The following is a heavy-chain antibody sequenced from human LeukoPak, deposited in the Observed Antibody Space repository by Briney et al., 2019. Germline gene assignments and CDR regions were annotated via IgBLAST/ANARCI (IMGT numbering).Heavy chain of an antibody. J-gene: IGHJ3*02. CDR1: GFTVSSNY. Sequence: PGGSLRLSCAASGFTVSSNYMSWVRQAPGKGLEWVSVIYSGGSTYYADSVKGRFTISRDNSKNTLYLQMNSLRAEGTAVYYCARGGDSWNDAFDIWGQGTMVTVSS. CDR3: ARGGDSWNDAFDI. V-gene: IGHV3-66*01. CDR2: IYSGGST. D-gene: IGHD1-1*01.